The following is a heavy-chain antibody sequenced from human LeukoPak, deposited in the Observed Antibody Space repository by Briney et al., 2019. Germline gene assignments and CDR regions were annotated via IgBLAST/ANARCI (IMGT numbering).Heavy chain of an antibody. CDR2: ISGSGGST. CDR3: ARGSGEPPYYFDY. V-gene: IGHV3-23*01. D-gene: IGHD7-27*01. Sequence: GGSLRLSCAASGFTFSSYAMSWVRQAPGKGLEWVSAISGSGGSTYYADSVKGRFTISRDNAKNSLYLQMNSLRAEDTALYYCARGSGEPPYYFDYWGQGTLVTVSS. J-gene: IGHJ4*02. CDR1: GFTFSSYA.